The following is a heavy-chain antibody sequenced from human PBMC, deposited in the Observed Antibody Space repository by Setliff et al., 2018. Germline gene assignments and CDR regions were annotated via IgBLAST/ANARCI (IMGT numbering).Heavy chain of an antibody. Sequence: VASVKVSCKASGYTFTSYAMHWVRQAPGQRLEWMGWINTGNGNTKYSQQFQGRVTITRDTSANTAYMELSSLRSEDTAVYYCARIKSSLVRGVISAFDIWGQGTMVTRLL. CDR2: INTGNGNT. V-gene: IGHV1-3*04. J-gene: IGHJ3*02. CDR1: GYTFTSYA. D-gene: IGHD3-10*01. CDR3: ARIKSSLVRGVISAFDI.